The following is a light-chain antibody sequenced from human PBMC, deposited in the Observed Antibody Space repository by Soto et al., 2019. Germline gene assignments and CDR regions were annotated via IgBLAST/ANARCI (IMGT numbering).Light chain of an antibody. V-gene: IGKV3D-15*01. CDR1: QSVNIY. CDR2: GAS. Sequence: EIVMAQSPATLSVSPGERATLSCRASQSVNIYLAWYQQKPGQAPRLLIFGASYRATGIPARFSGSGSGTEFNITISSLQSEDFAVYFCQQYDDWLRLTFGGGTTVDTK. J-gene: IGKJ4*01. CDR3: QQYDDWLRLT.